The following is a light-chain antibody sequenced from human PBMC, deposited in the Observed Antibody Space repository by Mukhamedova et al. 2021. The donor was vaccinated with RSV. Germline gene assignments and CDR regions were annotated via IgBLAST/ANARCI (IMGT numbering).Light chain of an antibody. Sequence: WYQRRVHGKAPSLLIYAVSSLQSGVPSRFSGSGSETDFTLTISGLRPEDSATYYCQQSYSDFYTFGQGTK. CDR2: AVS. V-gene: IGKV1-39*01. CDR3: QQSYSDFYT. J-gene: IGKJ2*01.